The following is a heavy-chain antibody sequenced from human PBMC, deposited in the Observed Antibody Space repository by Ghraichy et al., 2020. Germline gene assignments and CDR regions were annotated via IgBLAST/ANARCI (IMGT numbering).Heavy chain of an antibody. CDR2: INHRGST. J-gene: IGHJ5*02. D-gene: IGHD3-9*01. V-gene: IGHV4-34*01. CDR1: GGSFSDYY. CDR3: ASTSYDILIGYQPLDT. Sequence: SETLSLTCAVYGGSFSDYYWTWIRQPPGKGLQWIGEINHRGSTNYNPSLKSRVTISLDTSRNQFSLKLNSVTAADTAVYYCASTSYDILIGYQPLDTWGQGALVTVS.